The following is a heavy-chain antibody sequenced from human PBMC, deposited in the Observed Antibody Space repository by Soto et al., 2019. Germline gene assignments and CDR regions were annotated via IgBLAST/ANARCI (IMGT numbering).Heavy chain of an antibody. CDR3: AKNVIDRGVDS. V-gene: IGHV3-23*01. J-gene: IGHJ4*02. Sequence: EVQLLESGGALVQPGGSLRLSCAASGFTFRDSAMNWVRQAPGQGLKYVASISATASHTFYADSVQGRFTVSRDDSKNPLYLHMNSLRPEDTAVYQCAKNVIDRGVDSWGQGTLVIVSS. CDR2: ISATASHT. CDR1: GFTFRDSA.